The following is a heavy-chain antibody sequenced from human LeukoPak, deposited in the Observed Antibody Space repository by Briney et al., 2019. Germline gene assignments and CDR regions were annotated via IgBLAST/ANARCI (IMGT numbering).Heavy chain of an antibody. J-gene: IGHJ4*02. CDR1: GFTFSTYG. CDR2: IKQDGSEK. Sequence: GGSLRLSCAASGFTFSTYGMSWVRQAPGKGLEWVANIKQDGSEKYYVDSVKGRFTISRDNAKNSLYLQMNSLRAEDTAVYYCARGGAARPDFWGQGTLVTVSS. CDR3: ARGGAARPDF. D-gene: IGHD6-6*01. V-gene: IGHV3-7*01.